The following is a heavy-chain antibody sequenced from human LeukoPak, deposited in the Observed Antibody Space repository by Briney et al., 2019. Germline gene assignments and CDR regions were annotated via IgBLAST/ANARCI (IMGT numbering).Heavy chain of an antibody. J-gene: IGHJ4*02. CDR3: AKDWGQRGVGASLGH. D-gene: IGHD3-10*01. CDR2: ISYDGSNK. Sequence: GGSLRLSCAASGFSFSSYSMNWVRQSPGKGLEWVSFISYDGSNKVHADSVMGRFTISRDNSKNAVDLQLNSLRDEDTAVYYCAKDWGQRGVGASLGHWGQGTLVIVSS. CDR1: GFSFSSYS. V-gene: IGHV3-30*18.